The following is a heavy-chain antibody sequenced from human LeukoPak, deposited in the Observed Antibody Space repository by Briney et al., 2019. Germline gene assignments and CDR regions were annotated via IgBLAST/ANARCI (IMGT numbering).Heavy chain of an antibody. CDR2: ISYDGSNK. J-gene: IGHJ3*02. CDR1: GFTFSSYG. V-gene: IGHV3-30*18. D-gene: IGHD6-13*01. CDR3: AKGSIAAALDI. Sequence: PGGSLRLSCAASGFTFSSYGMHWVRQAPGKGLEWVAVISYDGSNKYYADSVKGRFTISRDNSKNTLYLQMNSLGAEDTAVYYCAKGSIAAALDIWGQGTMVTVSS.